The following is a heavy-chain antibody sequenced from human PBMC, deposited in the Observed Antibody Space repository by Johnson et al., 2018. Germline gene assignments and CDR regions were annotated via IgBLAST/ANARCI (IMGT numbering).Heavy chain of an antibody. CDR2: IGPSGDT. CDR3: ARDLFIVWEGYGMDV. J-gene: IGHJ6*02. D-gene: IGHD3-16*01. V-gene: IGHV3-13*01. Sequence: VQLVQSGGGLVQPGGSLRLSCAASGFRFSTYDIHWVRQATGKGLEWVSGIGPSGDTYYPGSVKGRFTISRENAKNSLFLQMNSLRAGDTAVYYCARDLFIVWEGYGMDVWGRGTTVTVSS. CDR1: GFRFSTYD.